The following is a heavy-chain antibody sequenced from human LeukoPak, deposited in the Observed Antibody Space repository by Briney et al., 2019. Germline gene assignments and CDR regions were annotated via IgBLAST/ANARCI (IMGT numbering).Heavy chain of an antibody. D-gene: IGHD5-12*01. CDR2: IIASSGAT. Sequence: GGSLRLSCATSGCRFSNYAMNWVRQAPGKGLEWVSLIIASSGATFYADSVKGRFTISRDTSKNTLYLQMNSLRDEDTAVYYCAKGAYDYVEIAYFDYWGQGTLVTVSS. CDR1: GCRFSNYA. V-gene: IGHV3-23*01. J-gene: IGHJ4*02. CDR3: AKGAYDYVEIAYFDY.